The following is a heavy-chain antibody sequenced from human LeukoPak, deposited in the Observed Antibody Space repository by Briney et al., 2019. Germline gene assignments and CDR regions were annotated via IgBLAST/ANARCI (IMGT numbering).Heavy chain of an antibody. V-gene: IGHV3-21*06. Sequence: GRSLRLSCAASGFTFSSYSMNWVRQAPGKGLEWVSSISSSYSYIYYADSVKGRFTISRDNSKNSLYLQMNSLRAEDTAVYYCARDRIIYGDYGESFDIWGQGTMVTVSS. J-gene: IGHJ3*02. CDR1: GFTFSSYS. D-gene: IGHD4-17*01. CDR3: ARDRIIYGDYGESFDI. CDR2: ISSSYSYI.